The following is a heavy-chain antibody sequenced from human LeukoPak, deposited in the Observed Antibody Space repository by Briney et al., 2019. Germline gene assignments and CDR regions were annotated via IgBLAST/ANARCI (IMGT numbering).Heavy chain of an antibody. D-gene: IGHD4/OR15-4a*01. CDR1: GFTVSSNS. J-gene: IGHJ4*02. V-gene: IGHV3-53*01. CDR2: IYSGTT. Sequence: GGSLRLSCTVSGFTVSSNSMSWVRQAPGKGLEWVSFIYSGTTHYSDSVKGRFTISRDNSKNTLYLQMNSLRAENTAVYYCARRAGAYSHPYDYWGQGTLVTVSS. CDR3: ARRAGAYSHPYDY.